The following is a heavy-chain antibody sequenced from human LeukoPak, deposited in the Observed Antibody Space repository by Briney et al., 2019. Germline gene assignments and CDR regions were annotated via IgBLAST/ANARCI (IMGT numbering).Heavy chain of an antibody. J-gene: IGHJ4*02. V-gene: IGHV5-51*01. D-gene: IGHD5-24*01. CDR2: IYPGDSDT. Sequence: MSGESLQISCKGSGYSFTSYWIGWVRQVPGKGLEWMGIIYPGDSDTRYSPSFQGQVTISADKSISTAYLQWSSLKASDTAMYYCARLESEMATIRVYYFDYWGQGTLVTVSS. CDR1: GYSFTSYW. CDR3: ARLESEMATIRVYYFDY.